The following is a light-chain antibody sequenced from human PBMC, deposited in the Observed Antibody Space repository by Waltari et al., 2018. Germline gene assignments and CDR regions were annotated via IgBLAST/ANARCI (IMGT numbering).Light chain of an antibody. CDR2: GAS. CDR3: QQYNNWPPWT. J-gene: IGKJ1*01. Sequence: EIVMTKPPATLSVSPGERATITCRASQSVRNNLVWYRHKPGQAPRLLIYGASTRVTGIPARFSGSGSGTEFTLTISSLQSEDFAVYYCQQYNNWPPWTFGQGTKVEIK. V-gene: IGKV3-15*01. CDR1: QSVRNN.